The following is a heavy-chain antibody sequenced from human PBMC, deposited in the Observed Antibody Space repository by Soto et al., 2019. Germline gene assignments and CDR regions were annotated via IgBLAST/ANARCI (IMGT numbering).Heavy chain of an antibody. CDR3: ARAYSSGSDY. D-gene: IGHD6-19*01. CDR1: GFTFSSYG. J-gene: IGHJ4*02. CDR2: ISYDGSNK. V-gene: IGHV3-30*03. Sequence: PGGALRLSCAASGFTFSSYGMHWFRQAPGKGLEWVAVISYDGSNKYYADSVKGRFTISRDNSKNTLYLQMNSLRAEDTAVYYCARAYSSGSDYWGQGTLVTVSS.